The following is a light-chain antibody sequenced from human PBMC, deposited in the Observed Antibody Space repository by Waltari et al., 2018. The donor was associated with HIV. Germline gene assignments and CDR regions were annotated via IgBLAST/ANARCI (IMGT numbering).Light chain of an antibody. Sequence: QSLLTQPPPALGTTAQGVRISCVGDSANGGRHYVYWYQQLPGTAPKVLIYRNNQRPSGVPDRFSDSKSGASASLTISGLRSADEAVYFCATRDGSLKVFGGGTKLTVL. CDR2: RNN. CDR3: ATRDGSLKV. V-gene: IGLV1-47*01. J-gene: IGLJ3*02. CDR1: SANGGRHY.